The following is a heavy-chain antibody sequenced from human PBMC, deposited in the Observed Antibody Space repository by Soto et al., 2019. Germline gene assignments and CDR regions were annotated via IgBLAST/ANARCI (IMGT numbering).Heavy chain of an antibody. CDR1: GYSFTRYG. V-gene: IGHV1-18*01. Sequence: QVQLVQSGAEVKNPGASVKVSCKASGYSFTRYGIGWARQAPGQGLEWMGWINAYNGNTNYAQNLQGRLTLTTDKSTTTAYMELRSRRSNDTAIYYCAMVDVYVTPSPQDVWGQGTTVTVSS. J-gene: IGHJ6*02. CDR2: INAYNGNT. CDR3: AMVDVYVTPSPQDV. D-gene: IGHD3-16*01.